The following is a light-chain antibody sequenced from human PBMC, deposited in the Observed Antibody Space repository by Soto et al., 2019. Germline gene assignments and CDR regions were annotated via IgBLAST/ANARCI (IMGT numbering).Light chain of an antibody. CDR3: SSYTSSSTPDVV. J-gene: IGLJ2*01. V-gene: IGLV2-14*01. CDR1: SSDVGGYNY. CDR2: DVS. Sequence: QSALTQPASVSGSPGQSITISCTGTSSDVGGYNYVSWYQQHPGKAPKLMIYDVSNRPSGVSNRFSGSKSGNTASLTISGLQAEDEADYYSSSYTSSSTPDVVFGGETKVTVL.